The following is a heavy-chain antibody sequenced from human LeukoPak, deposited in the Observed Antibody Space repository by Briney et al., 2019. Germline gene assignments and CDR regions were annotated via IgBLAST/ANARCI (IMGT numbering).Heavy chain of an antibody. J-gene: IGHJ5*02. CDR2: ISDSSTI. CDR1: GFTFSVFS. Sequence: GGSLRLSCAASGFTFSVFSMNWVRQAPGKGLEWISYISDSSTIYYADSVKGRFTISRDNAKNSLYLQMNSLRAEDTAVYYCARDRDRTGVAGTRGFDPWGQGTLVTVSS. D-gene: IGHD6-19*01. V-gene: IGHV3-48*01. CDR3: ARDRDRTGVAGTRGFDP.